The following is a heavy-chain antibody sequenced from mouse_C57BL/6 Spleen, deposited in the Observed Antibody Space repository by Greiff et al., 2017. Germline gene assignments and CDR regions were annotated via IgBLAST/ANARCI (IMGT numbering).Heavy chain of an antibody. D-gene: IGHD1-1*01. CDR3: AFITTVVATEAY. V-gene: IGHV1-42*01. J-gene: IGHJ3*01. Sequence: VQLQQSGPALVKPGASVKISCKASGYSFTGYYMNWVKQSPEKSLEWIGEINPSTGGTTYNQKFKAKATLTVDKSSSTAYMQLKSLTSEDSAVYYFAFITTVVATEAYWGQGTLVTVSA. CDR1: GYSFTGYY. CDR2: INPSTGGT.